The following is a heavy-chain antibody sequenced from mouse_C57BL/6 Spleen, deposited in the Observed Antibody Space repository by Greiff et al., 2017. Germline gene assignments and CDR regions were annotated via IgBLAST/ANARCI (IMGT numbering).Heavy chain of an antibody. CDR2: IDPEDGET. V-gene: IGHV14-2*01. CDR1: GFNIKDYY. CDR3: ARSDYGSSYVEFAY. D-gene: IGHD1-1*01. Sequence: VQLQQSGAELVKPGASVKLSCTASGFNIKDYYMHWVKQRTEQGLAWIGRIDPEDGETKYAPKFQGKATITADTSSNTAYLQLSSLTSEDTAVYYCARSDYGSSYVEFAYWGQGTLVTVSA. J-gene: IGHJ3*01.